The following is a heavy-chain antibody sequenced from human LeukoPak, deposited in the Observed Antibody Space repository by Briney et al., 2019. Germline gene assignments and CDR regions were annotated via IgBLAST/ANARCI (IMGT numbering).Heavy chain of an antibody. V-gene: IGHV3-7*03. CDR1: GFTFSNYW. CDR3: ARVDSGSYCYYFDY. D-gene: IGHD1-26*01. J-gene: IGHJ4*02. CDR2: IKHDGSED. Sequence: GGSLRLSCAASGFTFSNYWMTWVRQAPGKGLEWVANIKHDGSEDYYLDSVKGRFTISRDNAKNSLYLQMNSLRAEDTALYYCARVDSGSYCYYFDYWGQGTLVTVSS.